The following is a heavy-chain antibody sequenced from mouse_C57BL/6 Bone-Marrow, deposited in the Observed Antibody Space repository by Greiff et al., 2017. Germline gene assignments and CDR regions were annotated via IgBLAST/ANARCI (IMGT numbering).Heavy chain of an antibody. D-gene: IGHD2-1*01. V-gene: IGHV1-64*01. CDR3: AIPLYFNYPFAY. J-gene: IGHJ3*01. CDR2: IHPNSGST. CDR1: GYTFTSYW. Sequence: VQLQQPGAELVKPGASVKLSCKASGYTFTSYWMHWVKQRPGQGLEWIGMIHPNSGSTNYNEKFKSKATLSVDKSSSTAYMQLSSLTSEDSSVYYCAIPLYFNYPFAYCCPGTLVTVSA.